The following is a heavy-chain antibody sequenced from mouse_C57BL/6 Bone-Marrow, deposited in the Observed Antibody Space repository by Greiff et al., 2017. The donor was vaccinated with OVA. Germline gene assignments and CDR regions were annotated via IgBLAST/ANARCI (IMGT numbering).Heavy chain of an antibody. D-gene: IGHD2-3*01. CDR3: ARDYGYYFFAY. J-gene: IGHJ3*01. V-gene: IGHV5-4*01. CDR1: GFTFSSYA. Sequence: EVQRVESGGGLVKPGGSLKLSCAASGFTFSSYAMSWVRQTPEQRLEWVATISDGGSYTYYPDNVKGRFTISRDNAKNNLYLQMSHLKSEDTAMYYCARDYGYYFFAYWGQGTLVTVSA. CDR2: ISDGGSYT.